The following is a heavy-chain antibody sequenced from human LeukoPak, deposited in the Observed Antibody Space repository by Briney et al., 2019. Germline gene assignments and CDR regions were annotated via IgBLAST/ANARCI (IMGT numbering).Heavy chain of an antibody. J-gene: IGHJ4*02. D-gene: IGHD3-22*01. CDR3: ARDWYYYDSSGLFDY. Sequence: GGSLRLSCAASGFTFSSYSMNWVRQAPGKGLEWVSSISSSSSYIYYADSVKGRFTISRDNAKNSLYLQMNSLRAEDTAVYYCARDWYYYDSSGLFDYWGQGTLVTVSS. CDR2: ISSSSSYI. V-gene: IGHV3-21*01. CDR1: GFTFSSYS.